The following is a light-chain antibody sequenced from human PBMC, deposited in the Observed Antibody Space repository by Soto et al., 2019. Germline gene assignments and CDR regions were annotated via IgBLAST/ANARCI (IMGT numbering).Light chain of an antibody. CDR1: QSVSGNF. V-gene: IGKV3-20*01. CDR3: QVYNSSPWT. Sequence: EIVLTQSPGTLSLSPGERATLSCWASQSVSGNFLAWYQVKPGQAPRLVVYGASTRASGFPDRFSGSGSGTDFTLTISRLEPEDFAMYYCQVYNSSPWTVGQGTKVDIK. CDR2: GAS. J-gene: IGKJ1*01.